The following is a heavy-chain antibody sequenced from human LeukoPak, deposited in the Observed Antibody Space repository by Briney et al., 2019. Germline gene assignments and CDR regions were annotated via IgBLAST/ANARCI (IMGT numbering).Heavy chain of an antibody. V-gene: IGHV3-66*02. CDR3: ARGRVGSTTCFDY. D-gene: IGHD1-26*01. Sequence: GGFLRLSCAASGFTVSSSYMSWVRQAPGKGLEWVSTIYSAGGTYYADSVKGRVTISRDTSKNTLYLQMNGLRAEDTAIYYCARGRVGSTTCFDYWGQGTLVPVSS. CDR2: IYSAGGT. J-gene: IGHJ4*02. CDR1: GFTVSSSY.